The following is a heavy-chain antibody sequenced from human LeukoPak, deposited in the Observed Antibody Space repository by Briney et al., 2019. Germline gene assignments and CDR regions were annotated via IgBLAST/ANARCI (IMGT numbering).Heavy chain of an antibody. V-gene: IGHV1-2*02. CDR1: GYTFTGYY. D-gene: IGHD1-26*01. CDR3: TMYKVGATENFDY. J-gene: IGHJ4*02. Sequence: ASVKVSCKASGYTFTGYYMHWVRQAPGQGLEWMGWINPNSGGTNYAQKFQGRVTMTRDTSISTAYMELNSLKTEDTAVYYCTMYKVGATENFDYWGQGTLVTVSS. CDR2: INPNSGGT.